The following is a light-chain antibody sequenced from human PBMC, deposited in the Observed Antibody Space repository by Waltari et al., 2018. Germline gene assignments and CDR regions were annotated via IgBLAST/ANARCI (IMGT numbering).Light chain of an antibody. CDR1: QSFSSS. Sequence: DIQMTQSPSSLSASVGESVTITCRASQSFSSSLAWYQQKPGKAPKLLIYSASSLQSGVPSRFSGSKSGTDFTLTINSPQPEDIGSYYCQQYYSDPWTFGQGTKVEIK. J-gene: IGKJ1*01. CDR3: QQYYSDPWT. CDR2: SAS. V-gene: IGKV1-27*01.